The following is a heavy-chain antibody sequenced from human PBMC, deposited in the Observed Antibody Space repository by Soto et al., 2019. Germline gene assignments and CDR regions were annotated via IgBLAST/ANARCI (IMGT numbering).Heavy chain of an antibody. V-gene: IGHV4-34*01. Sequence: QVQLQQWGAGLLKPSETLSLTCAVYGGSFSGYYWSWIRQPPGKGLEWIGEINHSGSTNYNPSLKSRVTISVDTSKNQFSLKLSSVTAADTAVYYCARGPPSGSGSLSYWGQGTLVTVSS. CDR3: ARGPPSGSGSLSY. CDR1: GGSFSGYY. CDR2: INHSGST. D-gene: IGHD3-10*01. J-gene: IGHJ4*02.